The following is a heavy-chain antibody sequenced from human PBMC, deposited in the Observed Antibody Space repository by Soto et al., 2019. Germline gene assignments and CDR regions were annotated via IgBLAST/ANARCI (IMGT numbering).Heavy chain of an antibody. CDR2: IIPIFGTA. D-gene: IGHD3-22*01. CDR1: GGTFSSYA. Sequence: SVKVSCKASGGTFSSYAISWVRQAPGQGLEWMGGIIPIFGTANYAQKFQGRVTITRDMSTSTAYMELSSLRSEDTVVYYCAAVSYYDSSGYPPPYYYGMDVWGQGTTVTLSS. V-gene: IGHV1-69*05. J-gene: IGHJ6*02. CDR3: AAVSYYDSSGYPPPYYYGMDV.